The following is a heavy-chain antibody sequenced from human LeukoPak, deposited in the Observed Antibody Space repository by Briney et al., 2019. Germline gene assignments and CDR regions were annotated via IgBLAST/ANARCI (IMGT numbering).Heavy chain of an antibody. Sequence: SETLSLTCTVSGGSISSSSYYWGWIRQPPGKGLEWIGSIYYSGSTYYNPSLKSRVTISVDTSKNQFSLKLSSVTAADTAVYYCAREEGGIAAADLWGQGTLVTVSS. J-gene: IGHJ5*02. V-gene: IGHV4-39*02. CDR1: GGSISSSSYY. CDR3: AREEGGIAAADL. D-gene: IGHD6-13*01. CDR2: IYYSGST.